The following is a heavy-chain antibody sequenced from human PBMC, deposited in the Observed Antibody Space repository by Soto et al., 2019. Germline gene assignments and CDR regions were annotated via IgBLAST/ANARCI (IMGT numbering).Heavy chain of an antibody. J-gene: IGHJ4*01. CDR2: IYNSENT. CDR1: GGSVSSGGYP. Sequence: SETLSLTCTVSGGSVSSGGYPWNWIRQHPGQGLEWIGYIYNSENTYYNPYLKSRVTISADTSKNQFSLKLRSVTAADTDIYYCARFGYNYGHLDYVGHGILVNVSS. V-gene: IGHV4-31*03. D-gene: IGHD5-18*01. CDR3: ARFGYNYGHLDY.